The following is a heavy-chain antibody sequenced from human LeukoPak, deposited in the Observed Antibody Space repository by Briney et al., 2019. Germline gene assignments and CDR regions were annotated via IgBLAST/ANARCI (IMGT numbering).Heavy chain of an antibody. D-gene: IGHD6-19*01. CDR1: GFTFSTFA. CDR3: ARDGVNGGWFPNWFDP. CDR2: VSDTGADT. Sequence: PGGSLRLSCAASGFTFSTFAMTWVRQAPGMGLEWVSYVSDTGADTYYADSVRGRFTISRDNSNNTLYLQMNSLRAEDTAVYNCARDGVNGGWFPNWFDPWGQGTLVTVSS. V-gene: IGHV3-23*01. J-gene: IGHJ5*02.